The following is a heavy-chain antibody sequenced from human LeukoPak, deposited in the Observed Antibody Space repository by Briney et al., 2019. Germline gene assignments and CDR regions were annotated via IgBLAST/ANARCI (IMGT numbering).Heavy chain of an antibody. CDR1: GGSISSGSYY. D-gene: IGHD3-22*01. J-gene: IGHJ4*02. CDR3: ARAQPNYYDSLIDY. CDR2: IYTSGST. V-gene: IGHV4-61*02. Sequence: SQTLSLTCTVSGGSISSGSYYWSWIRQPAGKGLEWIGRIYTSGSTNYNPSLESRVTISVDTSKNQFSLKLSSVAAADTAVYYCARAQPNYYDSLIDYWGQGTLVTVSS.